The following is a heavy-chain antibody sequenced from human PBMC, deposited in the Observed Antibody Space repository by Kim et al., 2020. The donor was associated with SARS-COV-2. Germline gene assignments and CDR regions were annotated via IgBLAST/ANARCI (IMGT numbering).Heavy chain of an antibody. V-gene: IGHV4-59*01. CDR3: ARVLGSSGWFKINWFDP. D-gene: IGHD6-19*01. CDR2: IYYSGST. CDR1: GGSISSYY. Sequence: SETLSLTCTVSGGSISSYYWSWIRQPPGKGLEWIGYIYYSGSTNYNPSLKSRVTISVDTSKNQFSLKLSSVTAADTAVYYCARVLGSSGWFKINWFDPWGQGTLVTVSS. J-gene: IGHJ5*02.